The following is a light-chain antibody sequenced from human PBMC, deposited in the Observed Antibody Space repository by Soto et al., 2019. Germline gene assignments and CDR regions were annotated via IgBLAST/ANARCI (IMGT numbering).Light chain of an antibody. CDR2: QVS. Sequence: DVVMTQSPLSLPVTLGQPASISCRSNQSLVHSDGIAYFSWFQQRPGRSPRRLIFQVSNRDSGVPDRFSGSGSGTDFTLKISRVEAEDVGVYYCMQSTDWPPTFGGGTKVDIK. V-gene: IGKV2-30*02. J-gene: IGKJ4*01. CDR1: QSLVHSDGIAY. CDR3: MQSTDWPPT.